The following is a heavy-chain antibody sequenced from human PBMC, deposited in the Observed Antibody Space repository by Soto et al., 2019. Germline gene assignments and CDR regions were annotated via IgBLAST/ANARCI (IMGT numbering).Heavy chain of an antibody. CDR1: GGSFSNYY. D-gene: IGHD2-8*01. J-gene: IGHJ4*02. CDR3: AREGSSGVYFDY. CDR2: IYNSGST. Sequence: SETLSLTCTVSGGSFSNYYWSWIRQPPGKGLEWIGYIYNSGSTNYNLSLESRVTISMDTSKNQFSLKLSSVTAADTAVYYCAREGSSGVYFDYWGQGTLVTVSS. V-gene: IGHV4-59*01.